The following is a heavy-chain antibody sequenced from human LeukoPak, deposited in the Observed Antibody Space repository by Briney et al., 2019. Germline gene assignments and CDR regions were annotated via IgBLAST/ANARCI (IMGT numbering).Heavy chain of an antibody. CDR2: ISYDGSNK. CDR3: ARDGGSSSWSHLDY. Sequence: PGGSLILSCAASGFTFSSYAMHWVRQAPGKGLEWVAVISYDGSNKYYADSVKGRFTISRDNSKNTLYLQMNSLRAEDTAVYYCARDGGSSSWSHLDYWGQGTLVTVSS. V-gene: IGHV3-30-3*01. D-gene: IGHD6-13*01. CDR1: GFTFSSYA. J-gene: IGHJ4*02.